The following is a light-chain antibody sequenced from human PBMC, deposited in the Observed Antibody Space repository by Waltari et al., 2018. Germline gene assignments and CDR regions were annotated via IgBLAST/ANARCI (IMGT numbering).Light chain of an antibody. CDR1: QSVSSSY. V-gene: IGKV3-20*01. Sequence: EIVLTQSPGTLSLSPGERATLSCRASQSVSSSYLAWYQQKPGQAPRLLIYGASSRATGIPDRFSGSGSGTEFTLTISRLEPEDFAVYYCHQYGSSPRTFDQGAKVEIK. CDR2: GAS. CDR3: HQYGSSPRT. J-gene: IGKJ1*01.